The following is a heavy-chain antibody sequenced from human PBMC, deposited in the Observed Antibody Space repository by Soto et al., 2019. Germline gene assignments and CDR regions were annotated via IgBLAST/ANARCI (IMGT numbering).Heavy chain of an antibody. V-gene: IGHV3-21*01. CDR2: ISSSSSYI. J-gene: IGHJ4*02. CDR3: ARDHMTVTTLSYFDY. Sequence: PGGSLRLSCAASGFTFSSYSMNWVRQAPGKGLEWVSSISSSSSYICYADSVKGRFTISRDNAKNSLYLQMNSLRAEDTAVYYCARDHMTVTTLSYFDYWGQGTLVTVSS. CDR1: GFTFSSYS. D-gene: IGHD4-17*01.